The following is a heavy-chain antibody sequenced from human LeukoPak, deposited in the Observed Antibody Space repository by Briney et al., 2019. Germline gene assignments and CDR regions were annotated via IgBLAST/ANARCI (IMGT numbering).Heavy chain of an antibody. V-gene: IGHV1-46*01. CDR2: INPSGGST. Sequence: ASVKVSCKASGYTFTSYYMHWVRQAPGQGLEWMGIINPSGGSTSYAQKFQGRVTMTRDVSTSTVYMELSSLRSEDTAVYYCARAPGWDVDTAMVIHWFDPWGQGTLVTVSS. CDR3: ARAPGWDVDTAMVIHWFDP. CDR1: GYTFTSYY. J-gene: IGHJ5*02. D-gene: IGHD5-18*01.